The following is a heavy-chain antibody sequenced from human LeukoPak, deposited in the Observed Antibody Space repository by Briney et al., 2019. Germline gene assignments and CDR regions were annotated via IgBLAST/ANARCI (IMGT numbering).Heavy chain of an antibody. D-gene: IGHD2-2*02. Sequence: ASVKVSCKASGFTFTSSAMQWVRQARGQRLEWIGWIFVGSGNTNYAQKFQDRVTITRDMSTSTDHMELSSLRSEDTAVYYCATGQVYCSSTSCYKGYYYYYMDVWGKGTTVTVSS. CDR1: GFTFTSSA. V-gene: IGHV1-58*02. CDR2: IFVGSGNT. J-gene: IGHJ6*03. CDR3: ATGQVYCSSTSCYKGYYYYYMDV.